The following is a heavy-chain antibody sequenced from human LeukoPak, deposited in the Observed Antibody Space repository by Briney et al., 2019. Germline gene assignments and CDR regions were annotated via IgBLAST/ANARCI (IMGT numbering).Heavy chain of an antibody. Sequence: GGSLRPSCAASGFTVSNSYMSWVRQAPGKGLEWVSVVYSGGSTNYADSVNGRFTISRDNFKNTLYLQMNSLRAEDAAVYYCARVLADNSGWYHFDYWGQGTLVAVSS. V-gene: IGHV3-66*02. D-gene: IGHD6-19*01. CDR3: ARVLADNSGWYHFDY. CDR2: VYSGGST. J-gene: IGHJ4*02. CDR1: GFTVSNSY.